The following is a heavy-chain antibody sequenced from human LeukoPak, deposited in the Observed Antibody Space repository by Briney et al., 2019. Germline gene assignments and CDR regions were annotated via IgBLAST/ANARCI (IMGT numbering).Heavy chain of an antibody. CDR3: ARETNQRTLLHSGSYGY. CDR1: GGSISSSSYY. CDR2: IYYSGST. Sequence: PSETLSLTCTVSGGSISSSSYYWGWIRQPPGKGLEWIGSIYYSGSTYYNPSLKSRVTISVDTSKNQFSLKLSSVTAADTAVYYCARETNQRTLLHSGSYGYWGQGTLVTVSS. J-gene: IGHJ4*02. D-gene: IGHD3-10*02. V-gene: IGHV4-39*07.